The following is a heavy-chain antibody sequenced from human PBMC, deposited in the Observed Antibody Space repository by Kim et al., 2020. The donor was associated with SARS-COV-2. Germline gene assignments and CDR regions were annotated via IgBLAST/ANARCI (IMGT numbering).Heavy chain of an antibody. Sequence: GGSLRLSCSASGFTFSSFAIHWVRQAPGKALEYVSAITGDGGSAYYADSVKDRFTISRDNSKNTLFLQMSSLRAEDSAIYYCVRRLYGSGSTKWYFDLWGRGTLVTVSS. CDR1: GFTFSSFA. CDR2: ITGDGGSA. CDR3: VRRLYGSGSTKWYFDL. V-gene: IGHV3-64D*09. J-gene: IGHJ2*01. D-gene: IGHD3-10*01.